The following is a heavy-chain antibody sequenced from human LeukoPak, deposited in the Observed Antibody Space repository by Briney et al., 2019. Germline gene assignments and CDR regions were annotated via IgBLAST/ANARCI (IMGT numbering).Heavy chain of an antibody. V-gene: IGHV3-74*01. CDR2: ISYDGSNT. CDR3: GILTLTPG. D-gene: IGHD2-8*01. Sequence: GGSLRLSCAASGITLSTYWIHWVRQAPGKGLVWVSRISYDGSNTNYADSAKGRFTVSRDNAKNTVYLQMKSLRAEDTAVYYCGILTLTPGWGQGTLVTVSS. CDR1: GITLSTYW. J-gene: IGHJ4*02.